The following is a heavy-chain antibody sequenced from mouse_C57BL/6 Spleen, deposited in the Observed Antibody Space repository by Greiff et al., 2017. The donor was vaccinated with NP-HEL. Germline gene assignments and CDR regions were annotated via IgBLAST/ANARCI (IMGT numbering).Heavy chain of an antibody. V-gene: IGHV1-20*01. D-gene: IGHD1-1*01. J-gene: IGHJ4*01. CDR2: INPYNGDT. CDR1: GYSFTGYF. Sequence: EVKLVESGPELVKPGDSVKISCKASGYSFTGYFMNWVMQSHGKSLEWIGRINPYNGDTFYNQKFKGKATLTVDKSSSTAHMELRSLTSEDSAVYYCARTTVVAYYYAMDYWGQGTSVTVSS. CDR3: ARTTVVAYYYAMDY.